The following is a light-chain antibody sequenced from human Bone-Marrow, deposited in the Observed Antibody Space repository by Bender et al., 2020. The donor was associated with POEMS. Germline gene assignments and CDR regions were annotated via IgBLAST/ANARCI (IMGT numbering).Light chain of an antibody. V-gene: IGLV1-44*01. CDR3: CSYTGRNSWV. J-gene: IGLJ3*02. CDR2: SSH. CDR1: SSNIGAHA. Sequence: QSVLTQPPSASGTPGQRVTISCSGGSSNIGAHAVNWYQHLPGTAPKLLIYSSHRRPSEVPDRFSGSKSGNTASLTVSGLQSEDEADYYCCSYTGRNSWVFGGGTRVTVL.